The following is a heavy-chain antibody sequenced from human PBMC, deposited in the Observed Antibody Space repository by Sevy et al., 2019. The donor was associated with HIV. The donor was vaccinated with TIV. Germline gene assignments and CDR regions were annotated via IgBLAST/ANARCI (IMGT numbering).Heavy chain of an antibody. CDR1: GFTFSSYG. J-gene: IGHJ6*02. CDR3: AREDYDFWSGYSRPHYYYYGMDV. CDR2: IWYDGSNQ. V-gene: IGHV3-33*01. D-gene: IGHD3-3*01. Sequence: GGSLRLSCAASGFTFSSYGMHWVRQAPGKGLEWVAVIWYDGSNQYYAASVKGRFTISRDNPKDTLYLQMNSLRDEDTAVYYCAREDYDFWSGYSRPHYYYYGMDVWGQGTTVTVSS.